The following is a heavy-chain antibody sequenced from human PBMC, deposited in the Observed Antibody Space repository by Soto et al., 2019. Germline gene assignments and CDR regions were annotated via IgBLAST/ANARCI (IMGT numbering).Heavy chain of an antibody. D-gene: IGHD3-10*01. CDR1: GGSISSTNW. J-gene: IGHJ5*02. CDR3: ARYGSGSSVWFDP. CDR2: IYHNGSP. V-gene: IGHV4-4*02. Sequence: PSETLSLTCVVSGGSISSTNWWTWVRQPPGKRLEWIGEIYHNGSPTYSPSLRGRVTISIDTSKNQFSLKLSSVTAADTAVYYCARYGSGSSVWFDPWGQGTLVTVSS.